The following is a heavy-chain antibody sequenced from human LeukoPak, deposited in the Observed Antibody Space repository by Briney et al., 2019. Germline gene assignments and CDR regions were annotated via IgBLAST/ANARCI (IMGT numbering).Heavy chain of an antibody. D-gene: IGHD3-10*01. Sequence: ASVKVSCKASGYTFTSYGISWVRPAPGQGLEWMGWSSAYNGDTKYAQKFQGRVTMTTDTSTSTAYMELRSLRSDDTAVFYCTRDLGTYTSYSSIFFDYWGQGTLVTVSS. CDR1: GYTFTSYG. J-gene: IGHJ4*02. V-gene: IGHV1-18*01. CDR3: TRDLGTYTSYSSIFFDY. CDR2: SSAYNGDT.